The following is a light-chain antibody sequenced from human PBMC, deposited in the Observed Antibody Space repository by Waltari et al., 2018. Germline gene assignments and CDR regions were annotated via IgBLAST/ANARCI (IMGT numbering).Light chain of an antibody. V-gene: IGLV2-11*01. Sequence: QSALTQPHSVSGSPGQSVTISCTGTSSDVARYKYVSWYQQHPGKAPKLMVSDVSNRPSGVPDRCSGSKSGNPASLTISGLQAEDEADYYCSAHAGTYAYWVFGGGTKLTVL. J-gene: IGLJ3*02. CDR2: DVS. CDR3: SAHAGTYAYWV. CDR1: SSDVARYKY.